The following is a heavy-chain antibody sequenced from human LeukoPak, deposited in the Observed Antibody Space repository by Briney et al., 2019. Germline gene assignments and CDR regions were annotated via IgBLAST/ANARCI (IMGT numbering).Heavy chain of an antibody. CDR1: GFTFSSHG. CDR2: IWPDGSIK. Sequence: GGSLRLSCAASGFTFSSHGMHWVRQAPGKGLEWVAVIWPDGSIKYYAESAKGRFTISRDNADNSLYLQLTSLRPEDTAVYYCAREHKTFDYWGQGILVIVSS. J-gene: IGHJ4*02. CDR3: AREHKTFDY. V-gene: IGHV3-33*01.